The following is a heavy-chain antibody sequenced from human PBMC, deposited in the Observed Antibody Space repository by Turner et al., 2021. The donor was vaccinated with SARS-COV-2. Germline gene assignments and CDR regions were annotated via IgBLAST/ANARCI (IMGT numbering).Heavy chain of an antibody. Sequence: VQLVDSGGGVVQPGRSLRLSCAASGFTFRNYAMSWVRQAPGKGLEWVSSSSGTDDSTFYADSVKGRFTISRDTSKNTLYLQMNSLRAEDTALYYCTKRGDYYYYGMDVWGQGTTVTVSS. CDR2: SSGTDDST. D-gene: IGHD3-16*01. CDR1: GFTFRNYA. J-gene: IGHJ6*02. V-gene: IGHV3-23*04. CDR3: TKRGDYYYYGMDV.